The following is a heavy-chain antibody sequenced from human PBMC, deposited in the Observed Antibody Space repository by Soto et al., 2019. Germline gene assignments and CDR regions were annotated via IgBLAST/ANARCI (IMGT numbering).Heavy chain of an antibody. CDR3: ASSPAYYYDSSGSDDAFDI. CDR2: IYYSGST. J-gene: IGHJ3*02. CDR1: GGSISSGGYY. D-gene: IGHD3-22*01. V-gene: IGHV4-31*03. Sequence: PSETLSLTCTVSGGSISSGGYYWSWIRQHPGKGLEWIGYIYYSGSTYYNPSLKSRVTISVDTSKNQFSLKLSSVTAADTAVYYCASSPAYYYDSSGSDDAFDIWGQGTMVTFSS.